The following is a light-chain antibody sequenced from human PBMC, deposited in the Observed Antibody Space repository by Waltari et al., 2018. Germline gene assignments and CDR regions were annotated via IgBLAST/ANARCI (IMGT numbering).Light chain of an antibody. CDR3: SSYTSRNTLL. V-gene: IGLV2-14*03. Sequence: QSALTQPASVSGSPGQSITISCTGTSSDVGGFDYVSWYQQHPNKAPKLLIYDVNHRASEVLNRLSVCKSGNTDSLTSSGLQAEDVVDYYCSSYTSRNTLLFGGGTKLTAL. CDR1: SSDVGGFDY. CDR2: DVN. J-gene: IGLJ2*01.